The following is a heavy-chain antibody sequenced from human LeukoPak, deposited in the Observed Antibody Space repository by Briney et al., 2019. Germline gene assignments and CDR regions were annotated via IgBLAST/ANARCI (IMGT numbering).Heavy chain of an antibody. CDR1: GFTFSNAW. CDR3: TTRIRFLEWLYDY. D-gene: IGHD3-3*01. J-gene: IGHJ4*02. CDR2: IKSKTGGGTT. Sequence: GGSLRLSCAASGFTFSNAWMSWVRQAPGKGLEWVGRIKSKTGGGTTDYAAPVKGRFTISRDDSKNTLYLQMNSLKTEDTAVYYCTTRIRFLEWLYDYWGQGTLVTVSS. V-gene: IGHV3-15*01.